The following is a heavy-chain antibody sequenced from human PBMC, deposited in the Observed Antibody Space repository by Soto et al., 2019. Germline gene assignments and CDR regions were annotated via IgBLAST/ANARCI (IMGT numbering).Heavy chain of an antibody. J-gene: IGHJ4*02. V-gene: IGHV3-33*01. CDR2: IWYDGSNK. Sequence: QVQLVESGGGVVQPGRSLRLSCAASGFTFSSYGMHWVRQAPGKGLEWVAVIWYDGSNKYYADSVKGRFTISRDNSKNTLYLQMNSLRAEDTAVYYCARARGSSGRDYWGQGTLVTVSS. D-gene: IGHD6-6*01. CDR1: GFTFSSYG. CDR3: ARARGSSGRDY.